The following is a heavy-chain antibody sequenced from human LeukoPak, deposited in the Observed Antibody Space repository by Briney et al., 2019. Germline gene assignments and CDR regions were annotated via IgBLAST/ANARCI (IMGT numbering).Heavy chain of an antibody. Sequence: SETPSLTCTVSGGSISSSSYYWGWIRQPPGKGLEWIGSIYYSGSTYYNPSLKSRVTISVDTSKNQFSLKLSSVTAADTAVNYCARHRITMVRGDPFDYWGQGTLVTVSS. CDR3: ARHRITMVRGDPFDY. CDR2: IYYSGST. J-gene: IGHJ4*02. D-gene: IGHD3-10*01. CDR1: GGSISSSSYY. V-gene: IGHV4-39*01.